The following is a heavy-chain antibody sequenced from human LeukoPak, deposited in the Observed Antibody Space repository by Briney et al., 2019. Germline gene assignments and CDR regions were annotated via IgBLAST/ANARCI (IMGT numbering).Heavy chain of an antibody. CDR2: IYSGGST. Sequence: PGGSLRLSCAASGFTVSSNYMSWVRQAPGKGLEWVSVIYSGGSTYYADSVKGRFTISRDNSKNTLYLQMGSLRAEDMAVYYCARSDLRALEGFDFWGQGTLVTVSS. J-gene: IGHJ4*02. D-gene: IGHD4-17*01. CDR3: ARSDLRALEGFDF. CDR1: GFTVSSNY. V-gene: IGHV3-53*05.